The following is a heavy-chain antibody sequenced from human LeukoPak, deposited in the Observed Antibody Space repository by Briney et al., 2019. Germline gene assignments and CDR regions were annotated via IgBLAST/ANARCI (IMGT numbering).Heavy chain of an antibody. CDR3: ARTDGDSVTCHFDY. D-gene: IGHD6-13*01. J-gene: IGHJ4*02. CDR1: GYTFTSYG. CDR2: ISAYNGNT. V-gene: IGHV1-18*01. Sequence: ASVKVSCKASGYTFTSYGISWVRQAPGQGLEWMRWISAYNGNTNYAQKLQGRVTMTTDTSTSTAYMELRSLRSDDTAVYYCARTDGDSVTCHFDYWGQGTLVTVSS.